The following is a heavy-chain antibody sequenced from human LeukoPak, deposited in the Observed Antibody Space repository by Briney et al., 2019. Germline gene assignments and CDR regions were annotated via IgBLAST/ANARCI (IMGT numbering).Heavy chain of an antibody. CDR1: GVSISSGSYY. Sequence: YPSQTLSLTCTVSGVSISSGSYYWSWIRQPAGKGLEWIGRIYTSGSTNYNPSLKSRVTISVDTSKNQFSLKLSSVTAADTAVYYCAGGYSYGPTYYYMDVWGKGTTVTISS. J-gene: IGHJ6*03. D-gene: IGHD5-18*01. V-gene: IGHV4-61*02. CDR2: IYTSGST. CDR3: AGGYSYGPTYYYMDV.